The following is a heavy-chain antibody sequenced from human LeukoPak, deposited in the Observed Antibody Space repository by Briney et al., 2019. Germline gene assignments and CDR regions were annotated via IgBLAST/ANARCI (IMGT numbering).Heavy chain of an antibody. J-gene: IGHJ5*02. CDR2: INAGNGNT. D-gene: IGHD6-13*01. CDR1: GYTFTSYA. Sequence: ASVKVSCKASGYTFTSYAMHWVRQAPGQRLEWMGWINAGNGNTKYSQKFQGRVTITRDTSASTAYMELSSLRSEDTAVYHCARGATESSSWHNWFDPWGQGTLVTVSS. CDR3: ARGATESSSWHNWFDP. V-gene: IGHV1-3*01.